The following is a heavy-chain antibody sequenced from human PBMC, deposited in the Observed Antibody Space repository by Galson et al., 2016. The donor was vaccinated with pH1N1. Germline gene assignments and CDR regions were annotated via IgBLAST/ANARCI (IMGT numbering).Heavy chain of an antibody. J-gene: IGHJ4*02. D-gene: IGHD4-23*01. CDR2: IRYGGSDT. Sequence: SLRLSCAASGFSFIASGMHWVRQIPGKGLEWVAFIRYGGSDTYYLDSVKGRFTISRDNSKNTLYLQMNSLRTEDTSVYYCAKDSGDFSGRFDYWGQGTLVSVSS. V-gene: IGHV3-30*02. CDR3: AKDSGDFSGRFDY. CDR1: GFSFIASG.